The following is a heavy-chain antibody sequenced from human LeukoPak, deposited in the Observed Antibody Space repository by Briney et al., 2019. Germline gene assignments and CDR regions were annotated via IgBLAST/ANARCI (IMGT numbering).Heavy chain of an antibody. CDR1: GYTFTSYA. J-gene: IGHJ4*02. Sequence: ASVKVSCKASGYTFTSYAMHWVRQAPGQRLEWMGWINAGNGTTKYSQKFQGRVTITRDTSASTAYMELSSLRSEDTAVYYCARGLVVVAAPTDYWGQGTLVTVSS. V-gene: IGHV1-3*01. CDR3: ARGLVVVAAPTDY. D-gene: IGHD2-15*01. CDR2: INAGNGTT.